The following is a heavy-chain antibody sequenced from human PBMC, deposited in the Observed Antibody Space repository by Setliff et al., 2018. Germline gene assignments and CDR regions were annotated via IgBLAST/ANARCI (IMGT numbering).Heavy chain of an antibody. V-gene: IGHV3-48*01. J-gene: IGHJ4*02. Sequence: LRLSCAASGFTFSSYSMNWVRQAPGKGLEWVSYISSSSSTIYYADSVKGRFTISRDNAKNSLYLQMNSLRAEDTAVYYCARVYDFWSGYYVDYWGQGTLVTVSS. CDR3: ARVYDFWSGYYVDY. CDR2: ISSSSSTI. D-gene: IGHD3-3*01. CDR1: GFTFSSYS.